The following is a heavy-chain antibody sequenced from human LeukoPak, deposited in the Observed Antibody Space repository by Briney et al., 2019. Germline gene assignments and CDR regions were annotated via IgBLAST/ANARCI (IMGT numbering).Heavy chain of an antibody. J-gene: IGHJ4*02. CDR2: INPNSGGT. V-gene: IGHV1-2*02. CDR3: ASSFVVATTYDY. CDR1: GYTFTGYY. D-gene: IGHD5-12*01. Sequence: ASVKVSCKASGYTFTGYYMHWVRQAPGQGLEWMGWINPNSGGTNYAQKFQGRVTMTRDTSISTAYMELSRLRSEDTAVYYCASSFVVATTYDYWGQGTLVTVSS.